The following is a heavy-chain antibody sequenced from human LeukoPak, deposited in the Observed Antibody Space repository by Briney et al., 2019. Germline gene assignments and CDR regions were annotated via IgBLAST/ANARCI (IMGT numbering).Heavy chain of an antibody. CDR2: ISSSGSTI. Sequence: GGSLRLSCAASGFTFSSYEMNWVRQAPGKGLEWISYISSSGSTIYYADSVKGRFTISRDNAKNSLYLQMNSLRVEDTAVYYCARAISGSSFDYWGQGTLVTVSS. V-gene: IGHV3-48*03. J-gene: IGHJ4*02. D-gene: IGHD1-26*01. CDR3: ARAISGSSFDY. CDR1: GFTFSSYE.